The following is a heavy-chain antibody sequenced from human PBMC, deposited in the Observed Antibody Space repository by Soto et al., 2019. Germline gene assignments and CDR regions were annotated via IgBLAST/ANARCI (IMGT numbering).Heavy chain of an antibody. Sequence: GGSLRLSCAASGFTFSDYYMSWIRQAPGKGLEWVSYISSSGSTIYYADSVKGRFTISRDNAKNSLYLQMNSLRAEDTAVYYCARCVTTVTTWGIYYYYYMDVWGKGTTVTVSS. J-gene: IGHJ6*03. D-gene: IGHD4-17*01. CDR3: ARCVTTVTTWGIYYYYYMDV. CDR1: GFTFSDYY. V-gene: IGHV3-11*01. CDR2: ISSSGSTI.